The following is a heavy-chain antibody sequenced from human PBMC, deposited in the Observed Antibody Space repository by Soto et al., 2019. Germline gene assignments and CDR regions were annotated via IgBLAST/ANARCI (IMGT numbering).Heavy chain of an antibody. Sequence: GGSLRLSCAASGFTFSSYEMNWVRQAPGKGLEWVSYISSSGSTIYYADSVKGRFTISRDNAKNSLYLQMNSLRAEDTAVYYCASTSFSEWLVGNYYYYYGMDVWGQGTTVTVSS. CDR1: GFTFSSYE. J-gene: IGHJ6*02. D-gene: IGHD6-19*01. V-gene: IGHV3-48*03. CDR3: ASTSFSEWLVGNYYYYYGMDV. CDR2: ISSSGSTI.